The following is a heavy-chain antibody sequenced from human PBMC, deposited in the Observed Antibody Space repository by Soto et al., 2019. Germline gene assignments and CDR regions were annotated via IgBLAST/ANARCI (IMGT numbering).Heavy chain of an antibody. J-gene: IGHJ6*02. CDR3: ARARTSITMVRGVDYYGMDV. Sequence: SVKVSCKASGCTFSSYAISWVRQAPGQGLEWMGGIIPIFGTANYAQKFQGRVTITADKSTSTAYMELSRLRSEDTAVYYCARARTSITMVRGVDYYGMDVWCQGTSVTVSS. CDR2: IIPIFGTA. D-gene: IGHD3-10*01. V-gene: IGHV1-69*06. CDR1: GCTFSSYA.